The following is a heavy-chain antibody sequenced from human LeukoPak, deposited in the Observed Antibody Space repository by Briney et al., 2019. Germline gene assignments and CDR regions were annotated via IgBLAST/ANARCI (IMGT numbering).Heavy chain of an antibody. CDR2: ITNSGENT. V-gene: IGHV3-23*01. CDR1: GFSFPYG. CDR3: AKEYGYTYGEFDY. Sequence: PGGSLRLSCEASGFSFPYGMSWVRQAPGKGLEWVSGITNSGENTYYADSVKGRFTISRDNSKNTLYLQMNSLRTEDTAVYYCAKEYGYTYGEFDYWGQGTLVTVSS. J-gene: IGHJ4*02. D-gene: IGHD5-18*01.